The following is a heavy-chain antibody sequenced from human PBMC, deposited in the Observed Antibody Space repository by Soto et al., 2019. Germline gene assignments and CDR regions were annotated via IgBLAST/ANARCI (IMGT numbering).Heavy chain of an antibody. CDR2: IIPIVGTA. CDR1: GGTFSTYA. Sequence: QVQLVQSGAEVKKPGSSVKVSCKASGGTFSTYAISWVRQAPGQGLEWVGGIIPIVGTANYAQKFQGRVTITAAESTSTAYMELSSLRSEDTAVYYCARAAYSYGTAYLSYYYGMDVWGQGTTVTVSS. J-gene: IGHJ6*02. V-gene: IGHV1-69*01. CDR3: ARAAYSYGTAYLSYYYGMDV. D-gene: IGHD5-18*01.